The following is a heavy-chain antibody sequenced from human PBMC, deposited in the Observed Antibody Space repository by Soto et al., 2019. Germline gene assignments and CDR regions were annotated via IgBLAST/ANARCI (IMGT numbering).Heavy chain of an antibody. J-gene: IGHJ6*02. Sequence: QMQLVQSGPEVKKPGTSVKVSCKASGFTFTSSAVQWVRQARGQRLEWIGWIVVGSGNTNYALKFQERVTITRDMSTSTAYMELSSLRSEDTAVYYCAADAGALYYYYGMDVWGQGTTVTVSS. CDR2: IVVGSGNT. V-gene: IGHV1-58*01. D-gene: IGHD3-3*02. CDR1: GFTFTSSA. CDR3: AADAGALYYYYGMDV.